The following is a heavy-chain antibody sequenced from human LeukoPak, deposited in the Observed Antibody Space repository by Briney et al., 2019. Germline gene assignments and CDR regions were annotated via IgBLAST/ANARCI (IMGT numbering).Heavy chain of an antibody. V-gene: IGHV4-61*01. CDR1: GGSLNSGSSY. Sequence: SETLSPTCTVYGGSLNSGSSYWSWLRQPPGNALERIGYISYSGITSYNPSLKSRVTISVDTSKNQFSLKLSSVTAADTAVYYCARGGSYLDYWGQGTLVTVSS. CDR2: ISYSGIT. J-gene: IGHJ4*02. D-gene: IGHD1-26*01. CDR3: ARGGSYLDY.